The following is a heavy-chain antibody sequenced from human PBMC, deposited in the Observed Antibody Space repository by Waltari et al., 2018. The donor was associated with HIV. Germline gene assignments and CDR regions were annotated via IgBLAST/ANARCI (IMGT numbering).Heavy chain of an antibody. V-gene: IGHV4-39*07. CDR2: IYYSGST. D-gene: IGHD3-10*01. J-gene: IGHJ4*02. CDR1: GGSIISSSYY. Sequence: QLQLQESGPGLVKPSETMSLTCTVPGGSIISSSYYWGWNRQPPGKGLEWIGSIYYSGSTYYNPSLKSRVTISVDTSKNQFSLKLSSVTAADTAVYYCARVSYGSGGLDYWGQGTLVTVSS. CDR3: ARVSYGSGGLDY.